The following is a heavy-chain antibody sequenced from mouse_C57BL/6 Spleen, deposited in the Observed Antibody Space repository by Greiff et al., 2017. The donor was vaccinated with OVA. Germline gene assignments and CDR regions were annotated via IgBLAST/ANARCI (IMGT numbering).Heavy chain of an antibody. V-gene: IGHV1-50*01. CDR1: GYTFTSYW. CDR2: IDPSDSYT. J-gene: IGHJ3*01. Sequence: VQLQQPGAELVKPGASVKLSCKASGYTFTSYWMQWVKQRPGQGLEWIGEIDPSDSYTNYHQKFKGKATLTVDTSSSTAYMQLSSLTSEDSAVYYCARGMGGYGAYWGQGTLVTVSA. CDR3: ARGMGGYGAY. D-gene: IGHD2-2*01.